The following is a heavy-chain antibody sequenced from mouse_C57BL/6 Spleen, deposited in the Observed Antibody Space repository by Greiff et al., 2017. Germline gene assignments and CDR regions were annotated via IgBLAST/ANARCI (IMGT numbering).Heavy chain of an antibody. V-gene: IGHV14-2*01. CDR2: IDPEDGET. D-gene: IGHD1-1*01. CDR3: YYSSSPAWFAY. J-gene: IGHJ3*01. CDR1: GFNIKDYY. Sequence: VQLKESGAELVKPGASVKLSCTASGFNIKDYYMHWVKQRTEQGLEWIGRIDPEDGETKYAPNFPGKATITADTSSNTAYLQLSSLTSEDTAVYYCYYSSSPAWFAYWGQGTLVTVSA.